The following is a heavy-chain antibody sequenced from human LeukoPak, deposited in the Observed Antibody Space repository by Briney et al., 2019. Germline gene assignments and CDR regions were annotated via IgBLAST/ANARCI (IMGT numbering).Heavy chain of an antibody. CDR2: IISSGSYI. CDR1: GFTFSSYT. J-gene: IGHJ4*02. Sequence: PGGSLRLSCAASGFTFSSYTMNWVRQAPGKGLEWVSSIISSGSYIYYADSVKGRFTISRDNAKNSLSLQMNSLRAEDTAVYYCARGWGRYCSSTSCSFGFDYWGQGTLVTVSS. V-gene: IGHV3-21*03. D-gene: IGHD2-2*01. CDR3: ARGWGRYCSSTSCSFGFDY.